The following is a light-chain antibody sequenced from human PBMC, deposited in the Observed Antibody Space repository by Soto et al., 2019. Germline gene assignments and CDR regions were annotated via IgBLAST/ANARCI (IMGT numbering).Light chain of an antibody. CDR2: GVS. J-gene: IGLJ3*02. V-gene: IGLV2-14*01. Sequence: QSALTQPASVSGSPGQSITISCTGTSSDIGSHNFVSWHQQHPGKAPKFIIYGVSNRPSGVSNRFSGSKSGNTASLTISGLQADDEADYYCSSYTSTYIWVFGVGPQLTVL. CDR3: SSYTSTYIWV. CDR1: SSDIGSHNF.